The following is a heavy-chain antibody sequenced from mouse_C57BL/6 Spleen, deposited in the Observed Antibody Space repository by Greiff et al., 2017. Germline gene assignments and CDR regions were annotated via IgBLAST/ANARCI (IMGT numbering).Heavy chain of an antibody. J-gene: IGHJ1*03. V-gene: IGHV1-64*01. CDR1: GYTFTSYW. Sequence: VQLQQPGAELVKPGASVKLSCKASGYTFTSYWMHWVKQRPGQGLEWIGMIHPNSGSTNYNEKFKSKATLTVDKSSSTDYMQLSSLTSEDSAVYYCARNAERNYGSSVWYFDVWGTGTTVTVSS. CDR2: IHPNSGST. CDR3: ARNAERNYGSSVWYFDV. D-gene: IGHD1-1*01.